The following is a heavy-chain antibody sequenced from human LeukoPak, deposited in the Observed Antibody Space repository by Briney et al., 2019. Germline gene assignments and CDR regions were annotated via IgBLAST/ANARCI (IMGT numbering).Heavy chain of an antibody. V-gene: IGHV4-4*09. D-gene: IGHD6-13*01. Sequence: SETLSLTCTVSGGSISSYYWSWIRQPPGKGLEWIGYIYTSGSTNYNPSLKGRVTISVDTSKNQFSLKLSSVTAADTAVYYCARHLGAAGRFYYYYMDVWGKGTTVTVSS. J-gene: IGHJ6*03. CDR3: ARHLGAAGRFYYYYMDV. CDR2: IYTSGST. CDR1: GGSISSYY.